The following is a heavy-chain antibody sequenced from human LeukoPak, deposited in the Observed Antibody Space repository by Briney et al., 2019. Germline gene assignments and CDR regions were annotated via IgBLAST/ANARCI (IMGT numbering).Heavy chain of an antibody. V-gene: IGHV4-59*01. Sequence: PSETLSLTCTVSGGSISSYYWSWIRQPPGKGLEWIGYIYYSGSTNYNPSLKSRVTISVDTSKNQFSLKLSSVTAADTAVYYRARDLYDFWSGYYTGASYGMDVWGQGTTVTVSS. CDR2: IYYSGST. D-gene: IGHD3/OR15-3a*01. CDR3: ARDLYDFWSGYYTGASYGMDV. J-gene: IGHJ6*02. CDR1: GGSISSYY.